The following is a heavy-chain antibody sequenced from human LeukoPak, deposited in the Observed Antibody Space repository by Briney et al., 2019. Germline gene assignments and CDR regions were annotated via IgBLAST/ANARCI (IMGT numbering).Heavy chain of an antibody. CDR2: IRYDGSNK. CDR3: AKQPYSFSFYRNYCYYYMDV. V-gene: IGHV3-30*02. Sequence: GGSLRLSCAASGFNFSSYGMHWVRQAPAKGLEWVAFIRYDGSNKYYADSGKGRFTISRDNSKNTLYLQMNSLRAEDTAVYYCAKQPYSFSFYRNYCYYYMDVWGKGTTVTVSS. J-gene: IGHJ6*03. D-gene: IGHD2-15*01. CDR1: GFNFSSYG.